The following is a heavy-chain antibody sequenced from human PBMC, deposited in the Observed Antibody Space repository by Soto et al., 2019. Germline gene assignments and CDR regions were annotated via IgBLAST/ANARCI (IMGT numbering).Heavy chain of an antibody. J-gene: IGHJ4*02. V-gene: IGHV3-53*04. CDR3: ARVYSGSYDY. CDR1: GFTVSSNY. Sequence: GGSLRLSCAASGFTVSSNYMSWVRQAPGKGLEWVSVIYSGGSTYYADSVKGRFTISRHNSKNTLYLQMNSLRADDTAVYYCARVYSGSYDYWGQGTLVTVSS. CDR2: IYSGGST. D-gene: IGHD1-26*01.